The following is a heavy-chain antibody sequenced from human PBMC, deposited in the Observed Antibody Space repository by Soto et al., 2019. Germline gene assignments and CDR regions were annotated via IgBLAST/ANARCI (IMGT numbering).Heavy chain of an antibody. Sequence: EVQLLESGGGLVQPGGSLRLSCAASGFTFNSYVMSWVRQAPGKGLEWVSAISGSGDSTYYADSVKGRFTIFRDSSKNTLYLQMNSLSAEDTGIYYCAKDSGYWYFDLWGRGTLVTVSS. D-gene: IGHD6-25*01. V-gene: IGHV3-23*01. CDR2: ISGSGDST. J-gene: IGHJ2*01. CDR3: AKDSGYWYFDL. CDR1: GFTFNSYV.